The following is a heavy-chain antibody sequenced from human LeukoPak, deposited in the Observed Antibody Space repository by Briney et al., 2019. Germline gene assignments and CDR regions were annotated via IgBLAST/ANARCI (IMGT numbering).Heavy chain of an antibody. CDR3: ARGGIRYFDWLIDY. CDR2: IYTSGST. Sequence: SETLSLTCTVSGGSISSYYWSWIRQPPGKGLEWIGYIYTSGSTNYNPSLKSRVTISVDTSKNQFSLKLSSVTAADTAVYYCARGGIRYFDWLIDYWGQGTLVTVSS. V-gene: IGHV4-4*09. CDR1: GGSISSYY. J-gene: IGHJ4*02. D-gene: IGHD3-9*01.